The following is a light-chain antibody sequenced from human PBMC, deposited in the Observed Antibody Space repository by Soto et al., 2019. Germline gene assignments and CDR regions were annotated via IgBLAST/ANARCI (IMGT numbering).Light chain of an antibody. Sequence: DIQVTQSPSTLSASVGDRVTITCRASQSISPWLAWYQQKPGRAPKLLIYKASNLESEVPSRFSGSGSGTEFTLTISSLQPDDFAIYYCQQYDNHSPWTFGQGTKVEIK. CDR2: KAS. V-gene: IGKV1-5*03. CDR1: QSISPW. CDR3: QQYDNHSPWT. J-gene: IGKJ1*01.